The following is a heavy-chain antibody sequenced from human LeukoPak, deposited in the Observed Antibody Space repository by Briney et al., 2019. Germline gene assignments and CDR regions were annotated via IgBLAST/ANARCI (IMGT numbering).Heavy chain of an antibody. D-gene: IGHD3-10*01. Sequence: GGSLRLSCAASGYTFRSYSMNWVRQAPGKGLEWVSSINSDSNYIYYADSVQGRFTISRDNAKNSLYLQMNSLRAEDTAVYYCAVAYYYGSGDAFDIWGQGTKVTVSS. CDR3: AVAYYYGSGDAFDI. V-gene: IGHV3-21*01. CDR1: GYTFRSYS. CDR2: INSDSNYI. J-gene: IGHJ3*02.